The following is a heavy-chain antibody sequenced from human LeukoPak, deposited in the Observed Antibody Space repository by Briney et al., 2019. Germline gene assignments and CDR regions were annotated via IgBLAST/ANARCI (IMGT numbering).Heavy chain of an antibody. CDR2: IRDSGGGT. J-gene: IGHJ4*02. V-gene: IGHV3-23*01. Sequence: GGSLRLSCAASGFTLSNYAMSWVRQAPGKGLEWVSTIRDSGGGTYYADSVKGRFTISRDNSKNTLYLQMNSLRAEDTAVYYCAKGIAAAGTHPFDYWGQGTLVTVSS. CDR3: AKGIAAAGTHPFDY. CDR1: GFTLSNYA. D-gene: IGHD6-13*01.